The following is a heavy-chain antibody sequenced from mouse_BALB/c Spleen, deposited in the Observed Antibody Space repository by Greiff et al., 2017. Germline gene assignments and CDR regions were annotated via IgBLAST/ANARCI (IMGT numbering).Heavy chain of an antibody. D-gene: IGHD1-1*01. J-gene: IGHJ4*01. CDR1: GYSITSGYY. CDR2: ISYDGSN. Sequence: EVKLMESGPGLVKPSQSLSLTCSVTGYSITSGYYWNWIRQFPGNKLEWMGYISYDGSNNYNPSLKNRISITRDTSKNQFFLKLNSVTTEDTATYYCARERNYYGSRYAMDYWGQGTSVTVSS. CDR3: ARERNYYGSRYAMDY. V-gene: IGHV3-6*02.